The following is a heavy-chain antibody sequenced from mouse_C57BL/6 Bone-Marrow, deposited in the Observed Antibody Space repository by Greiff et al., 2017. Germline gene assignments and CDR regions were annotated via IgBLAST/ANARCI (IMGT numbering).Heavy chain of an antibody. D-gene: IGHD1-1*01. V-gene: IGHV1-80*01. Sequence: QVQLQQPGAELVMPGASVKISCKASGYAFSSYWMNWVKQRPGKGLEWIGQIYPGDGDTNYNGKFKGKATLTADKSSSTAYMQLSSLTSEDSAVYFCARKHYYYGSISLYWYFDVWGTGTTVTVSS. CDR3: ARKHYYYGSISLYWYFDV. CDR1: GYAFSSYW. J-gene: IGHJ1*03. CDR2: IYPGDGDT.